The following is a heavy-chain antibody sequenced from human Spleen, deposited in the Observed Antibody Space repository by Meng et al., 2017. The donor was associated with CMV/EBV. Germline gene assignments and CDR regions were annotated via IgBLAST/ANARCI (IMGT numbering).Heavy chain of an antibody. CDR3: AKAPYSGGFDS. CDR2: IWYDGSEE. J-gene: IGHJ4*02. CDR1: GFTFSKCG. Sequence: LSCTASGFTFSKCGMHWVRQAPGKGLEWVAVIWYDGSEEYYADNVKGRFTISRGNYRHMLYLQMNNLRAEDTAVYYCAKAPYSGGFDSWGQGTLVTVSS. D-gene: IGHD3-10*01. V-gene: IGHV3-33*03.